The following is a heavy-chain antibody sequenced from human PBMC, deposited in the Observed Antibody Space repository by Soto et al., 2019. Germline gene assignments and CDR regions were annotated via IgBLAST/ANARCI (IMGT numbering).Heavy chain of an antibody. CDR3: ARSEATGLDY. V-gene: IGHV4-4*02. CDR2: AHHSGRT. Sequence: QVQLQESGPGLVKPSGTLSLTCTVSGGSMSSSNWWNWVRQSPGKGLEWIGEAHHSGRTNYNPSPKSRVTISVDKSKNPFSLKLSSVTAADTAVYYCARSEATGLDYWGQGTLVTVSS. J-gene: IGHJ4*02. CDR1: GGSMSSSNW. D-gene: IGHD1-26*01.